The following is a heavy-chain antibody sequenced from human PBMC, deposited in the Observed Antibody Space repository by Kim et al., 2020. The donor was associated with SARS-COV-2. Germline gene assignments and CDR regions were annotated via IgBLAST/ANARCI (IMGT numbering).Heavy chain of an antibody. J-gene: IGHJ4*02. Sequence: FQGRVTITAAESTSTAYMELSSLRSEDTAVYYCARVRLWFGELLYYYFDYWGQGTLVTVSS. D-gene: IGHD3-10*01. V-gene: IGHV1-69*01. CDR3: ARVRLWFGELLYYYFDY.